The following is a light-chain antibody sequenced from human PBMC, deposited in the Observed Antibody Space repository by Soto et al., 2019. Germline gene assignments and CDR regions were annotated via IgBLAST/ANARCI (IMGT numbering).Light chain of an antibody. J-gene: IGLJ1*01. CDR1: SSDIGAYDY. Sequence: QSALTQPASVSGSPGQSITISCTGTSSDIGAYDYVSWYQQHPGKAPKLTIFEVSNRPSGISNRFSGSKSGNTASLTISGLQAEDEADYYCSSYTDSNTFYVFGSGTKLTVL. CDR3: SSYTDSNTFYV. CDR2: EVS. V-gene: IGLV2-14*01.